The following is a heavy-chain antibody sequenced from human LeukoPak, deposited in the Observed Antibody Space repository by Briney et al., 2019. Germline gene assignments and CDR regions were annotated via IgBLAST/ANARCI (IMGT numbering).Heavy chain of an antibody. V-gene: IGHV3-11*01. CDR3: ARGVGVTGITAAY. D-gene: IGHD1-26*01. J-gene: IGHJ4*02. CDR1: GFTFCDYY. Sequence: PGGSLRLSCAASGFTFCDYYMSWIRQAPGKGLEWLSYITSRGTTTYYADSVVGRFTISRDNAKNSLYLQMNSLRVEDTAVYYCARGVGVTGITAAYWGQGTLVTVSS. CDR2: ITSRGTTT.